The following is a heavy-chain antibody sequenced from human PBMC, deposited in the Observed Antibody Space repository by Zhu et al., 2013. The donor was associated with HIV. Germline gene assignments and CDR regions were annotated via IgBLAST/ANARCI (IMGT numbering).Heavy chain of an antibody. Sequence: QVQLQESGPGLVNPSGTLSLTCAVSGGSISSYNWWNWVRQPPGKGLEWIGEIFHSGSTNYNPSLKSRVTISVDTSKNQFSLKLSSVTAADTAVYYCARARFAFTFDYWGQGTLVTVSS. V-gene: IGHV4-4*02. CDR3: ARARFAFTFDY. J-gene: IGHJ4*02. D-gene: IGHD3-10*01. CDR1: GGSISSYNW. CDR2: IFHSGST.